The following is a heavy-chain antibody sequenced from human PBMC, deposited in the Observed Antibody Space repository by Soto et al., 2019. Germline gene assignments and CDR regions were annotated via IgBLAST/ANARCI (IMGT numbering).Heavy chain of an antibody. D-gene: IGHD1-26*01. CDR2: VYYSGTT. CDR3: VRDVIAPTNYFDS. J-gene: IGHJ4*02. V-gene: IGHV4-61*08. CDR1: GGSIDSGDYY. Sequence: SETLSLTCTVSGGSIDSGDYYWSWIRQPPGKGLEWIGYVYYSGTTNYNPFLKSRVTLSLDKSKNQFSLKMISVTAADTVVYYCVRDVIAPTNYFDSWGQGTLVTV.